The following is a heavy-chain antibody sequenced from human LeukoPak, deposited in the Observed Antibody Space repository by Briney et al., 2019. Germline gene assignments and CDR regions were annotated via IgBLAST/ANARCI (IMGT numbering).Heavy chain of an antibody. V-gene: IGHV3-30*18. J-gene: IGHJ4*02. D-gene: IGHD3-10*01. CDR3: AKDRWASMVRGVTYYDC. Sequence: GGSLRLSCEASGFTFSSYGMHWVRQAPGKGLECVAVISYDGSNKYYADSVKGRFTASRDNSNNTLYLQMNSLRAEDTAVYYCAKDRWASMVRGVTYYDCWGQGTLVTVSS. CDR2: ISYDGSNK. CDR1: GFTFSSYG.